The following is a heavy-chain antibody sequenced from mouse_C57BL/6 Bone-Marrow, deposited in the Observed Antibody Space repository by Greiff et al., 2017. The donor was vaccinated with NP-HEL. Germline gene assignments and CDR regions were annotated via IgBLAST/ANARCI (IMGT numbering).Heavy chain of an antibody. Sequence: VQLQESGAELVRPGASVTLSCKASGYTFTDYEMHWVKQTPVHGLEWIGAIDPETGGTAYNQKFKGKAILTADKSSSTAYMELRSLTSEDSAVYYCTRGRGSRDWGQGTTLTVSS. CDR2: IDPETGGT. CDR1: GYTFTDYE. D-gene: IGHD1-1*01. CDR3: TRGRGSRD. V-gene: IGHV1-15*01. J-gene: IGHJ2*01.